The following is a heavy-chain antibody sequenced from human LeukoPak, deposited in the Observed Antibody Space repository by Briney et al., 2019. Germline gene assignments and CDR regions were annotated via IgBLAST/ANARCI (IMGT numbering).Heavy chain of an antibody. CDR2: IWYDGSNK. D-gene: IGHD6-6*01. CDR1: GFTFSSYS. V-gene: IGHV3-33*08. Sequence: PGGSLRLSCAASGFTFSSYSMNWVRQAPGKGLEWVAVIWYDGSNKYYADSVKGRFTISRDNSKNTLHLQMNSLRAEDTAVYYCARDRVSSVDYWGQGTLVTVSS. J-gene: IGHJ4*02. CDR3: ARDRVSSVDY.